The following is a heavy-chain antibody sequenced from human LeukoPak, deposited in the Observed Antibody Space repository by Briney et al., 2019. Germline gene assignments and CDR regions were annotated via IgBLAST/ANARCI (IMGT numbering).Heavy chain of an antibody. V-gene: IGHV4-34*01. D-gene: IGHD3-3*01. CDR1: GGSFSGYY. J-gene: IGHJ4*02. CDR3: ARGRILHY. Sequence: SETLSLTCAVYGGSFSGYYWSWIRQPPGKGLEWIGEINHSGSTNYNPSLKSRATISVDTSKNQFSLKLSSVTAADTAVYYCARGRILHYWGQGTLVTVSS. CDR2: INHSGST.